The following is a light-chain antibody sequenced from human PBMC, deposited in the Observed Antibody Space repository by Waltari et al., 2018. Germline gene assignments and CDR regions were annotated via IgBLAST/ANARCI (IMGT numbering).Light chain of an antibody. J-gene: IGLJ3*02. CDR1: SSDVGRYNY. CDR2: EVS. Sequence: QSALTQPASVSGSPGQSITISCPGTSSDVGRYNYASWYQQHPCKAPKLMIYEVSNRPSGVSNRFSGSKSGNTASLTISGLQAEDEADYYCSSYTSSSTPVVFGGGTKLTVL. V-gene: IGLV2-14*01. CDR3: SSYTSSSTPVV.